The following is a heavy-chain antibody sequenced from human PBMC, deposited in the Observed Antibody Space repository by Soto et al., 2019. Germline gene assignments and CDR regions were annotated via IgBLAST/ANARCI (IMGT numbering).Heavy chain of an antibody. V-gene: IGHV4-4*07. J-gene: IGHJ3*02. Sequence: PSETLSLTCTVSGGSISNYFCNWIRQPAGKGLEWIGRIDNSGSTNYNPSLKSRITMSADTSKNQFSLQLNSVTPEDTAVYYCARDRLAVAGTVAFDIWGQGTMVTVSS. CDR1: GGSISNYF. D-gene: IGHD6-19*01. CDR3: ARDRLAVAGTVAFDI. CDR2: IDNSGST.